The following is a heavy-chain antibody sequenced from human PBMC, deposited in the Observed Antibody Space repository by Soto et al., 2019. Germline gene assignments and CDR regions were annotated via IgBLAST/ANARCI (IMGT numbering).Heavy chain of an antibody. CDR2: IKSKTDGGTT. CDR1: GFTFSDAW. V-gene: IGHV3-15*07. Sequence: GGSLRLSCAASGFTFSDAWMNWVRQAPGKGLEWVGRIKSKTDGGTTDYAAPVKGRFTISRDDSKNTLYLQMNSLKTEDTAAYYCTTEGPRAPYGMDVWGQGTTVTVSS. CDR3: TTEGPRAPYGMDV. J-gene: IGHJ6*02.